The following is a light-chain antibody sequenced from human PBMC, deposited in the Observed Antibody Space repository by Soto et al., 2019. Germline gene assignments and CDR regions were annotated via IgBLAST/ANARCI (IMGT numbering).Light chain of an antibody. V-gene: IGKV3-15*01. CDR1: QSISDT. CDR2: GAS. Sequence: EIVMTQTPAGLAVSPGGGALLSCRASQSISDTLVWYQQKPGQAPRLLIYGASRRATGFPARFSGSGSGTDFTLTISSLQSEDFAVYYCQQYDNWPWTVGQGTKVDI. CDR3: QQYDNWPWT. J-gene: IGKJ1*01.